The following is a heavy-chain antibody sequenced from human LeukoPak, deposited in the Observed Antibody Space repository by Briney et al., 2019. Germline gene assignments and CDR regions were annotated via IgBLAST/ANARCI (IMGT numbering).Heavy chain of an antibody. V-gene: IGHV1-2*02. CDR2: INPNSGGT. J-gene: IGHJ4*02. CDR3: ARKPIVSNAWYYFDY. CDR1: GYTFTGYY. D-gene: IGHD3-22*01. Sequence: GASVKVSCRASGYTFTGYYMHWVRQAPGQGLEWMGWINPNSGGTDYAQKFQGRVIMTRDTSISTAYMELNRLRSDDTAVYYCARKPIVSNAWYYFDYWGRGTLVTVSS.